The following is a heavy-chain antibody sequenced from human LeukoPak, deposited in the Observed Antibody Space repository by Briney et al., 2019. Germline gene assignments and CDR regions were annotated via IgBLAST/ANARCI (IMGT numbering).Heavy chain of an antibody. D-gene: IGHD2-2*01. CDR1: GFTFSTYG. V-gene: IGHV3-7*01. J-gene: IGHJ5*02. CDR3: ARDQGVSYCSSTSCYSVWFDP. Sequence: PGGSLRLSCVASGFTFSTYGMSWVRQAPGKGLEWVANIKQDGSEKYYVDSVKGRFTISRDNAKNSLYLQMNSLRAEDTAVYYCARDQGVSYCSSTSCYSVWFDPWGQGTLVTVSS. CDR2: IKQDGSEK.